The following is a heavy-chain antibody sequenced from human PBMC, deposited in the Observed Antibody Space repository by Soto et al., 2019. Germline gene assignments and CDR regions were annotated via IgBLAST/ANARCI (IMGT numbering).Heavy chain of an antibody. J-gene: IGHJ6*02. CDR1: GFTFSSYG. CDR3: AKDVEALARVGGMDV. V-gene: IGHV3-30*18. D-gene: IGHD6-6*01. CDR2: ISYDGSNK. Sequence: LRLSCAASGFTFSSYGMHWVRQAPGRGLEWVAVISYDGSNKYYADSVKGRFTISRDNSKNTLYLQMNSLRAEDTAVYYCAKDVEALARVGGMDVWGQGTTVTVSS.